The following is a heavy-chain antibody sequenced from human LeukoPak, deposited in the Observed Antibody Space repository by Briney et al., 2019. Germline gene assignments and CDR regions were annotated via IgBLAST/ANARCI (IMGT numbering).Heavy chain of an antibody. CDR1: GGSISSYY. Sequence: SETLSLTCTVSGGSISSYYWSWIRQPPGKGLEWIGYIYYSWSTNYNPSLQSRVTIPVDTSKNQFSLKLSSVTAADTAVYYCAREYDSSGYFDYWGQGTLVTVSS. CDR3: AREYDSSGYFDY. V-gene: IGHV4-59*01. D-gene: IGHD3-22*01. J-gene: IGHJ4*02. CDR2: IYYSWST.